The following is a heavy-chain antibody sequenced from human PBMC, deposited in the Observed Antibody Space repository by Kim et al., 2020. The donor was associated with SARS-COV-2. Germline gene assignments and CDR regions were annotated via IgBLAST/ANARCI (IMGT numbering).Heavy chain of an antibody. V-gene: IGHV1-69*13. CDR1: GGTFSSYA. Sequence: SVKVSCKASGGTFSSYAISWVRQAPGQGLEWMGGIIPIFGTANYAQKFQGRVTITADESTSTAYMELSSLRSEDTAVYYCARKGIIDSSGYYEYRFTDGMDVWGQGTTVTVSS. J-gene: IGHJ6*02. D-gene: IGHD3-22*01. CDR3: ARKGIIDSSGYYEYRFTDGMDV. CDR2: IIPIFGTA.